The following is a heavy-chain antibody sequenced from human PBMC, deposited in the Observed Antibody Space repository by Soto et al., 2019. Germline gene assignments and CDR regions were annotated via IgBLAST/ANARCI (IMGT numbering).Heavy chain of an antibody. D-gene: IGHD2-8*01. CDR1: GFTFSSHE. CDR3: ARGGVY. V-gene: IGHV3-48*03. CDR2: ISGSGSTI. Sequence: GSLRLSCEATGFTFSSHEMNWIRQTPGKRLEWIAKISGSGSTINYADSVKGRFTISRDNVQRTLHLQMDSLRVEDTGVYYCARGGVYWGRGTLVTVSS. J-gene: IGHJ1*01.